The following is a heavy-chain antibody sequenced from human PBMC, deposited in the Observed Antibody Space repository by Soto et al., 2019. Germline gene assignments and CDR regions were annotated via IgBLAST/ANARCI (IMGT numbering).Heavy chain of an antibody. CDR1: GFTLSSHW. Sequence: GGSLRLSCAASGFTLSSHWMHWVRQAPGKGLVWVSRISIDGSTITYADSVKGRFTISRDNAKNTLYLQMNSLRSEDTAVYYCARNTGSAAFDLWGQGTMVTVSS. CDR2: ISIDGSTI. D-gene: IGHD2-2*02. CDR3: ARNTGSAAFDL. J-gene: IGHJ3*01. V-gene: IGHV3-74*01.